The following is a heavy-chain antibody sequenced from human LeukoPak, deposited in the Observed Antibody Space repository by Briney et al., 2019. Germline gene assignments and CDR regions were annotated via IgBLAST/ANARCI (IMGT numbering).Heavy chain of an antibody. CDR1: GGSISGCY. CDR2: MYYSGNT. J-gene: IGHJ3*01. V-gene: IGHV4-59*01. Sequence: SETLSLTCTVSGGSISGCYCSWVRQPPGKGLEWIGYMYYSGNTNSNPSLKSRVTISVDTSKNQCSLKLSSVTAADTAVYYCARVNDYGSVLWGQGTRVTVSS. D-gene: IGHD3-10*01. CDR3: ARVNDYGSVL.